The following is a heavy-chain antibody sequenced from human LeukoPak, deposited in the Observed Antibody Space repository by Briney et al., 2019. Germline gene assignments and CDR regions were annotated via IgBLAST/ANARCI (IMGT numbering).Heavy chain of an antibody. Sequence: GGSLRLSCAASGLSFTEWWMQWVRQAPGGGLVWLSHMNGDGSRISYADSAKGRFTISRDNAENSLYLQMNSLRAEDTAVYYCASKGLPDRRRYCSGGSCYLGYWGQGTLVTVSS. V-gene: IGHV3-74*01. CDR3: ASKGLPDRRRYCSGGSCYLGY. CDR2: MNGDGSRI. CDR1: GLSFTEWW. D-gene: IGHD2-15*01. J-gene: IGHJ4*02.